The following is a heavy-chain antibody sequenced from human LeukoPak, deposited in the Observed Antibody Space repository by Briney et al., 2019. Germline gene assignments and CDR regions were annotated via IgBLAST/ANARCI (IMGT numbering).Heavy chain of an antibody. J-gene: IGHJ6*03. CDR2: ISAYNGNT. CDR1: GYTFTSYG. Sequence: GASVKVSCKASGYTFTSYGISWVRQAPGQGLEWMGWISAYNGNTNYAQKLQGRVTMTTDTSTSTAYMELRSLRSDDTAVYYCARAYSSGWPNYYYYYYMDVWGKGTTVTVSS. CDR3: ARAYSSGWPNYYYYYYMDV. D-gene: IGHD6-19*01. V-gene: IGHV1-18*01.